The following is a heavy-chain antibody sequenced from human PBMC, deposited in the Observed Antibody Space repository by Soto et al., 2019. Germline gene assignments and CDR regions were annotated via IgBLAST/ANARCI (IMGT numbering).Heavy chain of an antibody. CDR3: ARVAIFGVVIPYYFDY. CDR1: GGSISSYY. J-gene: IGHJ4*02. CDR2: IYYSGST. Sequence: SETLSLTCTVSGGSISSYYWSWIRQPPGKGLEWIGYIYYSGSTNYNPSLKSRVTISVDTSKNQFSLKPSSVTAADTAVYYCARVAIFGVVIPYYFDYWGQGTLVTVSS. V-gene: IGHV4-59*01. D-gene: IGHD3-3*01.